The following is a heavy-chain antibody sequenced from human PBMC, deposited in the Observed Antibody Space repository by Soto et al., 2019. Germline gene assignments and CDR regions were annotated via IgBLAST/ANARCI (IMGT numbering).Heavy chain of an antibody. V-gene: IGHV4-59*13. J-gene: IGHJ4*02. CDR2: IYYSGTT. D-gene: IGHD5-18*01. CDR3: AKAGDGYNNLQIFDF. CDR1: GAALSNYY. Sequence: PSVTLCLSCTVSGAALSNYYCTWIGQPPGKGLEWIGYIYYSGTTNLKPSLKSRVTMSVDTSKKQFSLHLNSVTAADTALYYCAKAGDGYNNLQIFDFWGQGALLTVPS.